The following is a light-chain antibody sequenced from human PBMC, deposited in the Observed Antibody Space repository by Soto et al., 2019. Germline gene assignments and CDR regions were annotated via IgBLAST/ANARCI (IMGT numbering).Light chain of an antibody. V-gene: IGKV3-15*01. CDR3: QQYNFWPPLT. J-gene: IGKJ4*01. CDR1: QSVNSN. CDR2: DAS. Sequence: EIVMTQSPATLSVSPGERATLSCRASQSVNSNLAWYRQKPGQAPRLLISDASTRATGVPARFRGSGSGTEFTLTISSLESDDSGIYCCQQYNFWPPLTFGGGTKVEIK.